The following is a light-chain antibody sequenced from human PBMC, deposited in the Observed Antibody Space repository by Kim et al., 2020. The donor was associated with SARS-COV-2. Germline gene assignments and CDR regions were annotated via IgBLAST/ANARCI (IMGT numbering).Light chain of an antibody. CDR1: RGSMASNY. J-gene: IGLJ3*02. CDR2: EDN. Sequence: GDTITMSCAGSRGSMASNYVQWYQQRPGSAPTTVFYEDNQSPSGVPDRFSGAIDSSSNSASLTISGLKTEDEADYYCESYDSSNWVFGGGTQLTVL. V-gene: IGLV6-57*02. CDR3: ESYDSSNWV.